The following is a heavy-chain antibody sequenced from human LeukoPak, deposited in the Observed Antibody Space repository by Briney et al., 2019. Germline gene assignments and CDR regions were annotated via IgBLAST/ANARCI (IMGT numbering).Heavy chain of an antibody. CDR2: INHSGST. Sequence: SETLSLTCTVSGGSISSYYWSWIRQPPGKGLEWIGEINHSGSTNYNPSLKSRVTISVDTSKNQFSLKLSSVTAADTAVYYCARAGAYDSSGYIDYWGQGTLVTVSS. D-gene: IGHD3-22*01. CDR1: GGSISSYY. J-gene: IGHJ4*02. CDR3: ARAGAYDSSGYIDY. V-gene: IGHV4-34*01.